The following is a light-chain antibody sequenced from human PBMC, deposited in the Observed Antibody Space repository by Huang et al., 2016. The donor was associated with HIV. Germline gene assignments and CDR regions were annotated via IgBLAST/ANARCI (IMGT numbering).Light chain of an antibody. CDR2: GAS. CDR1: QSISSN. CDR3: QQYNNRYT. V-gene: IGKV3-15*01. Sequence: IVMTQSPATLSVSPGERATLACRASQSISSNLAGYQQKPGQAPRLLIYGASTRAPGIPARFSGRGSGTEFTLTISSLQSEDFAVYYCQQYNNRYTFGQGTKLEIK. J-gene: IGKJ2*01.